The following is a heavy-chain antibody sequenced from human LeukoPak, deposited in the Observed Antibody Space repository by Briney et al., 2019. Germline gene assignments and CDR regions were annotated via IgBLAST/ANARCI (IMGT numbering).Heavy chain of an antibody. CDR2: INPNSGGT. V-gene: IGHV1-2*02. D-gene: IGHD2-8*01. CDR1: GYTFTGYY. CDR3: ARDGGRYCTNGVCYPTGGYYYYYYRDV. Sequence: GASVKVSCKASGYTFTGYYMHWVRQAPGQGLEWMGWINPNSGGTNYAQKFQGRVTMTRDTSISTAYMELSRLRSYVTPLDYCARDGGRYCTNGVCYPTGGYYYYYYRDVWGKGTTVTVSS. J-gene: IGHJ6*03.